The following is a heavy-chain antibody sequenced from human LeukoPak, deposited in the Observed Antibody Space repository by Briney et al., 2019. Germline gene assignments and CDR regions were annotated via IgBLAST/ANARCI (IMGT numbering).Heavy chain of an antibody. CDR3: ASTGYSYGYRFDY. Sequence: PSETLSLTCAVYGGSFSGYYWSWIRQPPGKGLEWIGEINHSGSTNYNPSLKSRVTISVDTSKNQFSLKLSSVTAADTAVYYCASTGYSYGYRFDYWGQGTLVTVSS. CDR1: GGSFSGYY. D-gene: IGHD5-18*01. J-gene: IGHJ4*02. V-gene: IGHV4-34*01. CDR2: INHSGST.